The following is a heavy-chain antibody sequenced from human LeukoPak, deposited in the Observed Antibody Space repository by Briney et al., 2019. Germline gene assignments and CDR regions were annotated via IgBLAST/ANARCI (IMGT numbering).Heavy chain of an antibody. V-gene: IGHV3-7*01. J-gene: IGHJ3*02. CDR2: IEEDESER. CDR3: ARAPYTKGNAFDI. Sequence: GGSLRLSCAASGFTFSSFWMTWVRQAPGKGLEWVANIEEDESERYYVDSVRGRFTISRDNAKTSLYLQMNSLRAEDTALYYCARAPYTKGNAFDIWGQGTMLTVSS. CDR1: GFTFSSFW. D-gene: IGHD2-2*02.